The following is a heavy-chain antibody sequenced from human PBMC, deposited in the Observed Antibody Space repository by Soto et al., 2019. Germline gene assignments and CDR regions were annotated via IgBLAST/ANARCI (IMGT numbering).Heavy chain of an antibody. CDR1: GFTVSSNY. CDR2: IYSGVST. V-gene: IGHV3-66*01. D-gene: IGHD2-8*01. J-gene: IGHJ3*02. CDR3: ASAVCTNGVCFGNAFDI. Sequence: GGSLRLSCAASGFTVSSNYMSWVRQAPGKGLEWVSVIYSGVSTYYADSVKGRFTISRNNSKNTLYHQMNSLRAEDTAVDYCASAVCTNGVCFGNAFDIWGQGTMVTVSS.